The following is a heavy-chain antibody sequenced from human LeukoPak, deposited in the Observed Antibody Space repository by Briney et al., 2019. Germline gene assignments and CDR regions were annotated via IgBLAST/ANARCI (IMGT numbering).Heavy chain of an antibody. CDR3: AKGYIIAGRQWYLDL. D-gene: IGHD6-13*01. CDR2: INHDGRET. CDR1: GFNFRYFW. Sequence: GGSLRLACLGSGFNFRYFWMSWVRQAPGKGLEWVANINHDGRETYYADSVKGRFIISRDNAKDSLYLQMNSLRAEDAAVYYCAKGYIIAGRQWYLDLWGRGTLVGVSS. J-gene: IGHJ2*01. V-gene: IGHV3-7*01.